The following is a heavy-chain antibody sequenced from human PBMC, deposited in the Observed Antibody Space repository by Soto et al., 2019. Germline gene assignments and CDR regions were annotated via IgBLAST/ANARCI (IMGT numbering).Heavy chain of an antibody. CDR1: GFTFSIYS. V-gene: IGHV3-21*01. D-gene: IGHD1-20*01. CDR3: VRNGGISGRPGWFDP. CDR2: IVSTGSNV. J-gene: IGHJ5*02. Sequence: PGGSLRLSCAGSGFTFSIYSMNWVRQAPGQGLEWVSSIVSTGSNVYYAEAVNGRFTISRDNAKNSLYLQMASLRAEDTAVYYCVRNGGISGRPGWFDPWGQGTLVTVSS.